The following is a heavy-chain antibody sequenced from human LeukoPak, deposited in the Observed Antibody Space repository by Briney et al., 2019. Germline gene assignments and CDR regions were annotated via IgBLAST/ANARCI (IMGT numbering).Heavy chain of an antibody. CDR2: IQYDGSRK. D-gene: IGHD3-3*01. CDR3: AKPFGFLVWLYGGYYDS. Sequence: GGSLRLSCATSGFTFSTSDMHWVRQAPGKGLEWVSFIQYDGSRKNYVDSLKGRFTISRDNSKNTVFLQMHNVTAEDTAVYYCAKPFGFLVWLYGGYYDSWGQGAHVTVSS. J-gene: IGHJ4*02. V-gene: IGHV3-30*02. CDR1: GFTFSTSD.